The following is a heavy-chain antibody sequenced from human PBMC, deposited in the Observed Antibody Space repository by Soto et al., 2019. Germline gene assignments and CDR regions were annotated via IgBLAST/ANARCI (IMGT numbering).Heavy chain of an antibody. CDR2: IKQDGSEK. CDR1: GFTFSSYW. D-gene: IGHD3-3*01. CDR3: ARGSYTIFGSYYYYYMDV. V-gene: IGHV3-7*05. Sequence: LSLTCAASGFTFSSYWMSWVRQAPGKGLGWVANIKQDGSEKYYVDSVKGRFTISRDNAKNSLYLQMNSLRAEDTAVYYCARGSYTIFGSYYYYYMDVWGQGTTVTVSS. J-gene: IGHJ6*03.